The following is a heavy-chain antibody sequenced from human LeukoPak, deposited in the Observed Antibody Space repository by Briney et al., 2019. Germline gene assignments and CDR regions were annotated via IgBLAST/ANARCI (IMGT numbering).Heavy chain of an antibody. J-gene: IGHJ4*02. CDR2: ISGSGGST. V-gene: IGHV3-23*01. Sequence: SGGSLRLSCAASGFTFSSYAMSWVRQAPRKGLECVSAISGSGGSTYYADSVKGRFTISRDNSKNTLYLQMNSLRAEDTAVYYCAAEEYSSSTRPLDYWGQGTLVTVSS. CDR3: AAEEYSSSTRPLDY. CDR1: GFTFSSYA. D-gene: IGHD6-6*01.